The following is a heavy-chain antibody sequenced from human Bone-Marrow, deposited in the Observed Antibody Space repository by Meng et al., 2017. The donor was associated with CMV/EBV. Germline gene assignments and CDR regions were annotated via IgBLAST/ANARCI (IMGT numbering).Heavy chain of an antibody. V-gene: IGHV1-24*01. Sequence: ASVKVSCKVSGYTLTELSRHWVRQAPGKGLEWMGGFDPEDGETIYAQKFQGRVTMTEDTSTDTAYMELSRLRSDDTAVYYCARVRHCSSTSCYLLISTWLQHWGQGTLVTVSS. CDR3: ARVRHCSSTSCYLLISTWLQH. D-gene: IGHD2-2*01. J-gene: IGHJ1*01. CDR2: FDPEDGET. CDR1: GYTLTELS.